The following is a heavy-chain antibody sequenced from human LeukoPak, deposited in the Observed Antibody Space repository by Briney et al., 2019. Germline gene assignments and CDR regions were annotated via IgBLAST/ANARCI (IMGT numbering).Heavy chain of an antibody. V-gene: IGHV3-30*18. J-gene: IGHJ4*02. Sequence: QSGGSLRLSCVASGFSFSNYGIHWVRQAPGKGLEWVAVIGNDGRAKYYADSVRGRFTISRDNSENTLYLQMDSLRSEDTAVYYCAKEEAWGVNAFDFWGQGILVTVSS. D-gene: IGHD3-10*01. CDR1: GFSFSNYG. CDR2: IGNDGRAK. CDR3: AKEEAWGVNAFDF.